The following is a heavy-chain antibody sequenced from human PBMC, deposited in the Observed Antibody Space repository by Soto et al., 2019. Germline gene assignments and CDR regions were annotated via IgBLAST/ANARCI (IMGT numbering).Heavy chain of an antibody. V-gene: IGHV5-51*01. J-gene: IGHJ6*02. D-gene: IGHD5-12*01. CDR3: ARHNSGYRDYYYYGMDV. Sequence: GESLKISCKGSGYSFTSYWIGWVRQMPGKGLEWMGIIYPGDSDTRYSPSFQGQVTTSADKSISTAYLQWSSLKASDTAMYYCARHNSGYRDYYYYGMDVWGQGTTVTVSS. CDR1: GYSFTSYW. CDR2: IYPGDSDT.